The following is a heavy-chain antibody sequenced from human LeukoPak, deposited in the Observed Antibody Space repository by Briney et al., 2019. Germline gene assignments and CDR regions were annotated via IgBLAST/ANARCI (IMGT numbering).Heavy chain of an antibody. CDR1: GFTFGDYA. V-gene: IGHV3-49*04. CDR2: IRSKAYGGTT. J-gene: IGHJ4*02. D-gene: IGHD6-13*01. CDR3: TRARIAAAGPLDY. Sequence: PGGSLRLSCTASGFTFGDYAMSWVRQAPGMGLEWVGFIRSKAYGGTTEYAASVKGRFTISRDDSKSIAYLQMNSLKTEDTAVYYCTRARIAAAGPLDYWGQGTLVTVSS.